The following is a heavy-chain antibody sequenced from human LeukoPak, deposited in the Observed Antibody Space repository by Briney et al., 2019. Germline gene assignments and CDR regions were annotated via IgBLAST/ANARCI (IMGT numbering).Heavy chain of an antibody. Sequence: VASVKVSCKASGYTFTGYYMNWVRQAPGQGLEWMGCINPDSGGTNYAQKFQGRVTMTRDTSISTAYMELSRLRSDDTAVYYCARDPRRSGYYWDFDYWSQGTLVTVSS. J-gene: IGHJ4*02. CDR2: INPDSGGT. V-gene: IGHV1-2*02. CDR3: ARDPRRSGYYWDFDY. CDR1: GYTFTGYY. D-gene: IGHD3-22*01.